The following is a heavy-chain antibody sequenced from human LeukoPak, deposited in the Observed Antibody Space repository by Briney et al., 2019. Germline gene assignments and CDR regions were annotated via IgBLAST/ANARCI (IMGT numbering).Heavy chain of an antibody. Sequence: GGSLRLSCAASGFTFSDYYMSWFRQAPGKGLQWVSYISSSSSTIYYADSVKGRFTISRDNAKNSLYLQMNSLRDEDTAVYYCARSWDYWGQGTLVTVSS. V-gene: IGHV3-11*04. CDR1: GFTFSDYY. CDR3: ARSWDY. CDR2: ISSSSSTI. J-gene: IGHJ4*02.